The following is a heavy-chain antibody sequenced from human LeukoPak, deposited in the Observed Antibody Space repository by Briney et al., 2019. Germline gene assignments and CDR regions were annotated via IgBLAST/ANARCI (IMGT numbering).Heavy chain of an antibody. J-gene: IGHJ4*02. D-gene: IGHD2-15*01. CDR3: AKAYCSGGSCYDHFDF. Sequence: GGSLRLSCAASGFTFSTYAMRWVRQAPGKGLEWVSAISSSGDSTHYADSVKGRFTISRDNSKNTLYLQMNSLRAEDTAVYYCAKAYCSGGSCYDHFDFWGQGTLVTVFS. V-gene: IGHV3-23*01. CDR2: ISSSGDST. CDR1: GFTFSTYA.